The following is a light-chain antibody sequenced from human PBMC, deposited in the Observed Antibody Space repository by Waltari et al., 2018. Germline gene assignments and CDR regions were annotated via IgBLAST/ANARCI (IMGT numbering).Light chain of an antibody. CDR2: RDN. CDR3: QVRDSSTAV. V-gene: IGLV3-9*01. J-gene: IGLJ7*01. CDR1: NIGGKS. Sequence: SYDLTQPLSVLVAPGPTATITCAGHNIGGKSVHWYQQKPGPAPVLVIYRDNDRTSGIPYRFSGSNSRNTATLTISGAQPGDEADYYCQVRDSSTAVFGGGTHLTVL.